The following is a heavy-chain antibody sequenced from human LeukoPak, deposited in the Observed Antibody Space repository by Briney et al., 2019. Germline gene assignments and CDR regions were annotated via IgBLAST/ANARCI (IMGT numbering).Heavy chain of an antibody. CDR1: GFTFSSYA. J-gene: IGHJ4*02. Sequence: GGSLRLSCAASGFTFSSYAMHWVRQAPGKGLEWVAVISYDGSNKYYADSVKGRFTISRDNSKNTLYLQMNSLRAEDTAVYYCARGTLYSSSLGAFDYWGQGTLVTVSS. V-gene: IGHV3-30*04. CDR2: ISYDGSNK. D-gene: IGHD6-6*01. CDR3: ARGTLYSSSLGAFDY.